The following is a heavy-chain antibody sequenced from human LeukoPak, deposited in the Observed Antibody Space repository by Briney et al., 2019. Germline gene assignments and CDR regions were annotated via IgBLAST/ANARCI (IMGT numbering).Heavy chain of an antibody. CDR1: GFTFSSYS. CDR2: ISSTSSYT. CDR3: ARESYSWRSGPFDY. V-gene: IGHV3-21*05. J-gene: IGHJ4*02. Sequence: PGGSLRLSCAASGFTFSSYSMNWVRQAPGKGLEWISYISSTSSYTNYADSVKGRFTISRDNAKNSLYLQMNSLRAEDTALYYCARESYSWRSGPFDYWGQGTLVTVSS. D-gene: IGHD2-8*02.